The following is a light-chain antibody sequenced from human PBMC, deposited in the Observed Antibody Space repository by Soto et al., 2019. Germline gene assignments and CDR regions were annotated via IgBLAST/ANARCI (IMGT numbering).Light chain of an antibody. CDR3: SSYTSSSTYV. CDR2: DVS. CDR1: SSDVGGYDY. Sequence: QSALTQPASVSGSPGQSSTISCTGTSSDVGGYDYVSWYQQHPGEGPKLMIYDVSNRPSGVSNRFSGSKSGNTASLTISGLQAEDEADYYCSSYTSSSTYVFGSGTKLTVL. V-gene: IGLV2-14*01. J-gene: IGLJ1*01.